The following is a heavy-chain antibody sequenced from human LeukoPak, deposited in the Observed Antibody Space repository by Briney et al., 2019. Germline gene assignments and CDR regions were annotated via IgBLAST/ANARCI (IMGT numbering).Heavy chain of an antibody. D-gene: IGHD3-9*01. V-gene: IGHV1-18*01. CDR2: ISAYNGNT. CDR1: GYTFTSYG. J-gene: IGHJ4*02. CDR3: ARESYDILTGYYSATYDY. Sequence: PGASVKVSCKASGYTFTSYGISWVRQAPGQGLEWMGWISAYNGNTNYAQKLQGRVTMTTDTSTSTAYMELRSLRSDDTAVYYCARESYDILTGYYSATYDYWGQGTLVTVSS.